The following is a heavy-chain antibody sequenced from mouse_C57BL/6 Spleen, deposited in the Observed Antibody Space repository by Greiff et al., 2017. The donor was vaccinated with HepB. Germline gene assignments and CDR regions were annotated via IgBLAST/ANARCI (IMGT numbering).Heavy chain of an antibody. Sequence: QVQLQQSGPELVKPGASVKLSCKASGYTFTSYDINWVKQRPGQGLEWIGWIYPRDGSTKYNEKFKGKATLTVDTSSSTAYMELHSLTSEDSAVYFWARNSVYYGISSWFAYWGQGPLVTVSA. D-gene: IGHD1-1*01. CDR1: GYTFTSYD. V-gene: IGHV1-85*01. J-gene: IGHJ3*01. CDR2: IYPRDGST. CDR3: ARNSVYYGISSWFAY.